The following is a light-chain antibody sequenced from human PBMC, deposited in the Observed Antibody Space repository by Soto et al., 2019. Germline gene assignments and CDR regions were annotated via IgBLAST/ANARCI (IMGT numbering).Light chain of an antibody. J-gene: IGKJ2*01. Sequence: QLTQSPSSLSASVGDRVTVTCRASQNINIYLNWYQQKPGKAPTLLIYGASSLQSWVPSRFSGGGSRTDFTLTISSLQAEDFATYYCQQSYRSPYTFGQGTRLEI. CDR2: GAS. CDR3: QQSYRSPYT. CDR1: QNINIY. V-gene: IGKV1-39*01.